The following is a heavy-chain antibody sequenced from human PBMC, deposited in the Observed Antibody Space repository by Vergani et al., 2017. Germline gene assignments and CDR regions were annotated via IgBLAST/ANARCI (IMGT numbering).Heavy chain of an antibody. CDR2: INPNSGGT. Sequence: QVQLVQSGAEVKKPGASVKVSCKASGYTFTGYYMHWVRQAPGQGLEWMGWINPNSGGTNYAQKFQGRVTMTRDTSISTAYMELSRLRSDDTAVYYCARDREEVPAAMPYNWFDPWGQGTLVTVSS. V-gene: IGHV1-2*02. CDR3: ARDREEVPAAMPYNWFDP. D-gene: IGHD2-2*01. CDR1: GYTFTGYY. J-gene: IGHJ5*02.